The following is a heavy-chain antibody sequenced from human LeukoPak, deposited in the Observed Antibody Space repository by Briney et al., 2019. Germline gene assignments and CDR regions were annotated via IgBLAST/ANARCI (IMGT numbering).Heavy chain of an antibody. CDR3: ARSLGRLQSPVFDY. CDR1: GFTFSSYS. Sequence: GGSLRLSCAASGFTFSSYSMSWVRQAPGKGLEWVANIKQDGSEKYYVDFVKGRFTISRDNAKNSLYLQMNSLRAEDTAVYYCARSLGRLQSPVFDYWGQGTLVTVSS. CDR2: IKQDGSEK. J-gene: IGHJ4*02. V-gene: IGHV3-7*01. D-gene: IGHD5-24*01.